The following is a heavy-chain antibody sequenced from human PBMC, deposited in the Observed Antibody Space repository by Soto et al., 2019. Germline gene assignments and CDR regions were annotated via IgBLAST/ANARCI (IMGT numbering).Heavy chain of an antibody. CDR2: VYHNGGP. CDR3: VRHGGRRFDY. D-gene: IGHD2-15*01. J-gene: IGHJ4*01. CDR1: DGKIIGSDD. Sequence: VSDGKIIGSDDRRMVRQPPGKGLEWIGQVYHNGGPSYNPSLRSRVTMSIDKSKNQFSLNLSAVTAADTAVYFCVRHGGRRFDYCGQGHLGTGSS. V-gene: IGHV4-4*01.